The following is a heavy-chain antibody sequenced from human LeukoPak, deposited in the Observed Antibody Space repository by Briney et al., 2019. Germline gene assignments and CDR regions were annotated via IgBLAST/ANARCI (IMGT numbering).Heavy chain of an antibody. V-gene: IGHV4-34*01. CDR1: GGSFGGYY. D-gene: IGHD6-6*01. Sequence: SETLSLTCAVYGGSFGGYYWTWIRQPPGKGLEWIWEINHSGSTNYNPSLKSRVTISVDTSKNQFSLRLSSVTAADTAVYYCARASAYSSSSGVNYWGQGTLVTVSS. J-gene: IGHJ4*02. CDR2: INHSGST. CDR3: ARASAYSSSSGVNY.